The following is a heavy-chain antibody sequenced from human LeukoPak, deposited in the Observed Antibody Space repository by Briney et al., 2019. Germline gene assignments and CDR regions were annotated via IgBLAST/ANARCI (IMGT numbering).Heavy chain of an antibody. D-gene: IGHD6-19*01. V-gene: IGHV3-9*01. CDR2: ISWNSGSI. Sequence: GGSLRLSCAASGFTFDDYAMHWVRQVPGKGLEWVSGISWNSGSIGYADSVKGRFTISRDNAKNSLYLQMNSLRAEDTASYYCARGHRYSSTTRYFDYWGQGTLVTVSS. CDR1: GFTFDDYA. J-gene: IGHJ4*02. CDR3: ARGHRYSSTTRYFDY.